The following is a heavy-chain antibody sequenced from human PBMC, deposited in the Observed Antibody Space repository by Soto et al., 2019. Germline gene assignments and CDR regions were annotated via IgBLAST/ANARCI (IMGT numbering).Heavy chain of an antibody. Sequence: QVQLVESGGGVVQPGRSLRLSCAASGFTFSHYAMHWVRQAPGKGLEWVVLMSYDGSNEYYADSVKGRFTISRDNSKNTLYLQMNSLRAEDTAVYYCAKYGSHNFDYWGQGTLVTVSS. CDR2: MSYDGSNE. CDR1: GFTFSHYA. CDR3: AKYGSHNFDY. J-gene: IGHJ4*02. V-gene: IGHV3-30*18. D-gene: IGHD1-26*01.